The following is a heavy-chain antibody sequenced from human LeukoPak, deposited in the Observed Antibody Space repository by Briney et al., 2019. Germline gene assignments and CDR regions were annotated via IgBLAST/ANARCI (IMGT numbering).Heavy chain of an antibody. CDR3: ARVRQWEANYYYYYMDV. Sequence: PGGSLRLSCAAPGFTFRSYSMNWVRQAPGKGLEWVSFISSSSDYIYYADSVKGRFTISRDNAKSSLDLQMNSLRAEDTAVYYCARVRQWEANYYYYYMDVWGKGTTVTVSS. CDR2: ISSSSDYI. CDR1: GFTFRSYS. V-gene: IGHV3-21*06. D-gene: IGHD1-26*01. J-gene: IGHJ6*03.